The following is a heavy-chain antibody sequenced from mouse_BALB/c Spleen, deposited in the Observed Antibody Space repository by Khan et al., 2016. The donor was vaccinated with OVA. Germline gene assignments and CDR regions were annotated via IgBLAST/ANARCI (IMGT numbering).Heavy chain of an antibody. J-gene: IGHJ2*01. V-gene: IGHV1-4*01. CDR3: ARKRTRAAY. CDR1: GYTFTSYT. Sequence: QVRLQQSGAELVKPGASVKMSCKASGYTFTSYTMHWVKQRPGQGLEWIGYINPSSGYTKYNQKFKDKATLIADKSSSTAYMQLTSLTSEDSAVYDWARKRTRAAYWGQGTTLTVSS. CDR2: INPSSGYT.